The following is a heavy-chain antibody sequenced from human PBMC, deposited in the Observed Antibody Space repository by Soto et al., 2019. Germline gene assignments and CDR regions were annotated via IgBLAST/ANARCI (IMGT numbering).Heavy chain of an antibody. V-gene: IGHV1-18*01. CDR3: ERVVPGAEAWFGP. CDR1: GYTFSNYG. D-gene: IGHD2-2*01. Sequence: QVQLVQSGGEVKRPGASVKVSCKTSGYTFSNYGITWVRQAPGQPLEWLGWISLYSDGTNYAQKFQGRVSMTTDTSTTTAYMELGSLSSDDTAVYYCERVVPGAEAWFGPWGQGTLVTVSS. CDR2: ISLYSDGT. J-gene: IGHJ5*02.